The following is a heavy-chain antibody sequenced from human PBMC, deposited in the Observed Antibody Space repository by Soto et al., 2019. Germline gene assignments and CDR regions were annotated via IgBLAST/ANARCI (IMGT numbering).Heavy chain of an antibody. Sequence: ASVKVSCKASGYTFTGYYMHWVRQAPGQGLEWMGWINPNSGGTNYAQKFQGRVTMTRDTSISTAYMELSRLRSDDTAVYYCARDRYYYDSSGYSGWGHGNLVTVYS. CDR2: INPNSGGT. D-gene: IGHD3-22*01. CDR1: GYTFTGYY. J-gene: IGHJ4*01. CDR3: ARDRYYYDSSGYSG. V-gene: IGHV1-2*02.